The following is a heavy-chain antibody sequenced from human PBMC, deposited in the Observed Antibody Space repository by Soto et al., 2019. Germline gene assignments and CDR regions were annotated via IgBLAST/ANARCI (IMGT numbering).Heavy chain of an antibody. J-gene: IGHJ4*02. CDR2: IHMTGSPV. D-gene: IGHD1-20*01. CDR1: GFSFTDFY. CDR3: ARLFYNWNSWVDS. Sequence: GGSLRLSCATSGFSFTDFYIVWIRQAPGKGLEWISYIHMTGSPVYYAESVKGRFTLSRDNAKTSLSLQMNSLRAEDTAVYFCARLFYNWNSWVDSWGRGTLVTVSS. V-gene: IGHV3-11*01.